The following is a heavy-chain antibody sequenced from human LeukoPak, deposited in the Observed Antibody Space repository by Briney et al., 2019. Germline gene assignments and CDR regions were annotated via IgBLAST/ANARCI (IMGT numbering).Heavy chain of an antibody. J-gene: IGHJ4*02. CDR2: IWYDGSNK. V-gene: IGHV3-33*01. D-gene: IGHD6-19*01. CDR3: ARADGWLVGVSY. CDR1: GFTFSSYG. Sequence: GRSLRLSCAASGFTFSSYGMHWVRQAPGKGLEWVAVIWYDGSNKYYADSVKGRFTISRDNSENTLYLQMNSLRAEGTAVYYCARADGWLVGVSYWGQGTLVTVSS.